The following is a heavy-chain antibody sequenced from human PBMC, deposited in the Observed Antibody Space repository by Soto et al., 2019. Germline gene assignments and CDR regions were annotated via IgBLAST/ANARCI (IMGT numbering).Heavy chain of an antibody. CDR1: GGTFSNFI. CDR2: IVPMLGTP. J-gene: IGHJ6*02. CDR3: ARNGTYSTSLSHHTGMDV. V-gene: IGHV1-69*01. D-gene: IGHD6-6*01. Sequence: QVQLVQSGAEVKEPGSSVRVSCKASGGTFSNFIMNWVRQTPGQGLEWMGGIVPMLGTPTYAEKFKGRVTISATGSTSTAYMELTRLRSEDTAIYYCARNGTYSTSLSHHTGMDVWGQGTTVTVS.